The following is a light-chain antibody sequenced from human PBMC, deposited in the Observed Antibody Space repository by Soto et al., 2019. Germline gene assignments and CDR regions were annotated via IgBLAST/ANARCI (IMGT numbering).Light chain of an antibody. CDR2: NTN. Sequence: QPVVTQEPSLTVSPGGTVTLTCASSTGAVTSAYYPSWFQQKPGQAPKPLIYNTNNKHSWTPARFSGSLLGGKAALTLSGVQPEDEADYYCLLYYGGAQVFGGGTKLTVL. CDR3: LLYYGGAQV. V-gene: IGLV7-43*01. CDR1: TGAVTSAYY. J-gene: IGLJ2*01.